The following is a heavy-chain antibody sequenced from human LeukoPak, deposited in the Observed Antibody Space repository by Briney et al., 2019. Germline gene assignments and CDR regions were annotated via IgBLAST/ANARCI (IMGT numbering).Heavy chain of an antibody. V-gene: IGHV3-66*01. J-gene: IGHJ5*02. Sequence: GGSLRLSCAASGFTVSSYYMSWVRQAPGKGLEWVSVIYSRDSTYYADSVKGRFTIYRDNSKNTLYLQMNSLRAEDTAVYYCARARTWIQLWKMNWFDPWGQGTLVTVSS. CDR2: IYSRDST. D-gene: IGHD5-18*01. CDR1: GFTVSSYY. CDR3: ARARTWIQLWKMNWFDP.